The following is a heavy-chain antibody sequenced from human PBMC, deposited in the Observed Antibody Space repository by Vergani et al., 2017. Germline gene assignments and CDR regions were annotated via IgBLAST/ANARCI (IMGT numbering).Heavy chain of an antibody. Sequence: EVQLVESGGGLVKPGGSLRLSCAASGFTFSSYSMNWVRQAPGKGLEWVSSISSSSSYIYSADSVKGRFTISRDNAKTSLYLQMNSLRAEDTAVYYCARDLKYSSSWYPLYGMDVWGQGTTVTVSS. V-gene: IGHV3-21*01. J-gene: IGHJ6*02. CDR2: ISSSSSYI. CDR1: GFTFSSYS. CDR3: ARDLKYSSSWYPLYGMDV. D-gene: IGHD6-13*01.